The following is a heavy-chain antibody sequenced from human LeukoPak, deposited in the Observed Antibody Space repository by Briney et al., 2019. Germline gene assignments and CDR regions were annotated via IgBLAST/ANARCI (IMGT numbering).Heavy chain of an antibody. J-gene: IGHJ4*02. V-gene: IGHV4-39*07. CDR3: ARGRPPDDY. CDR1: GGSISSSSYY. CDR2: IYYSGST. Sequence: SETLSLTCTVSGGSISSSSYYWGWIRQPPGKGLEWIGSIYYSGSTYYNPSLKSRVTISVDTSKNQFSLKLSSVTAADTAVYYCARGRPPDDYWGQGPLVTVSS.